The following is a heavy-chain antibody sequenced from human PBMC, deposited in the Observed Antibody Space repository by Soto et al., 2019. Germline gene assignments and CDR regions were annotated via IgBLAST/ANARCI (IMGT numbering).Heavy chain of an antibody. D-gene: IGHD3-3*01. V-gene: IGHV1-69*01. Sequence: QVQLVQSGAEVKKPGSSVKVSCKASGGTFSSYAISWVRQAPGQGLEWMGGIIPIFGTANYAQKFQGRVTITADESTSTAYMELSILRSEDTAVYYCARVRKYYDFWSGYYTGEGLDYWGQGTLVTVSS. CDR1: GGTFSSYA. CDR3: ARVRKYYDFWSGYYTGEGLDY. CDR2: IIPIFGTA. J-gene: IGHJ4*02.